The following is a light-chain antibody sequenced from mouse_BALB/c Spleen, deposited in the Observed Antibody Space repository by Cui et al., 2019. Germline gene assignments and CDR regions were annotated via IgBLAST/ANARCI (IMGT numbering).Light chain of an antibody. J-gene: IGKJ4*01. CDR3: QQWSSNPPT. CDR2: LTS. Sequence: IVLPQSPTLMSPSPGEKVTMTCSASSSVSYMYWYQQKPRSSPKPWIYLTSNLASGVPARFSGSGSGTSYSLTISSMEAEDAATYYCQQWSSNPPTFGSGTKLEIK. CDR1: SSVSY. V-gene: IGKV4-68*01.